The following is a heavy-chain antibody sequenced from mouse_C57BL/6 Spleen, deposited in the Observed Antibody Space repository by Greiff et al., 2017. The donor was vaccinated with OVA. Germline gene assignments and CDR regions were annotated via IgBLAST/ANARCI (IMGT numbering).Heavy chain of an antibody. CDR1: GYSFTSYY. D-gene: IGHD2-3*01. CDR2: IYPGSGNT. J-gene: IGHJ4*01. CDR3: ARARYDGYPYYYAMDY. V-gene: IGHV1-66*01. Sequence: QVQLQQSGPELVKPGASVKISCKASGYSFTSYYIHWVKQRPGQGLEWIGWIYPGSGNTKYNEKFKGKATLTADTSSSTAYMQLSSLTSEDSAVYYCARARYDGYPYYYAMDYWGQGTSVTVSS.